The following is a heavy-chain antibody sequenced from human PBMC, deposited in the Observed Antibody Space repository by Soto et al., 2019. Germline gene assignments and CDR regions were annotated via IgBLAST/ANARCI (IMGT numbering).Heavy chain of an antibody. CDR2: INPSGGST. J-gene: IGHJ4*02. CDR1: GYTFTSYY. CDR3: RVGVAD. D-gene: IGHD1-26*01. Sequence: ASVKVSCKASGYTFTSYYMHWVRQAPGQGLEWMGIINPSGGSTSYAQKFQGRVTMTRDTSRNTLYLQMNSLRVEDTAVYYCRVGVADWGQGTRVTVSS. V-gene: IGHV1-46*01.